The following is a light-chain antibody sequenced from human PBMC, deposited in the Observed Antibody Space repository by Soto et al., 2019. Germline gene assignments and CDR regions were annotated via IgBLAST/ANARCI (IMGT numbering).Light chain of an antibody. V-gene: IGKV3-20*01. CDR1: QSVSSSN. CDR2: GAS. CDR3: QQYGSSQWT. J-gene: IGKJ1*01. Sequence: EIVLTQSPGTLSLSPGERATLSCRASQSVSSSNLAWYQQKPGQAPRLLIYGASSRATGIPDRFSGSGSGTDFTLTISRLEPEDFAVYYCQQYGSSQWTFGQGTKVDI.